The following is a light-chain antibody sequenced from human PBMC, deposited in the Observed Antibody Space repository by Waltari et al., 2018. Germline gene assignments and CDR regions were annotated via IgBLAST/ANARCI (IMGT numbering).Light chain of an antibody. CDR1: TTYADIHNF. CDR3: CSYGRTYTFV. J-gene: IGLJ2*01. Sequence: QSALTQPASVSRSRGQSITISCTGLTTYADIHNFVSWYQQRPDKGPKLIIFDGAQRPSGISPRFSASKSGSTASLTISDLQADDEGDYFCCSYGRTYTFVFGGGTRLTVL. V-gene: IGLV2-23*01. CDR2: DGA.